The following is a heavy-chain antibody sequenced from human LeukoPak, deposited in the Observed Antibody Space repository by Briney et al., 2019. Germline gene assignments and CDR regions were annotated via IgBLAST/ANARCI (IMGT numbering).Heavy chain of an antibody. CDR2: ISYDGSNK. CDR3: ARGPGYFDSQDAFDI. V-gene: IGHV3-30*04. J-gene: IGHJ3*02. Sequence: GGSLRLSCAASGFTFSSYAMHWVRQAPGKGLEWVAVISYDGSNKYYADSVKGRFTISRDNSKNTLYLQMNSLRAEDTAVYYCARGPGYFDSQDAFDIWGQGTMVTVSS. CDR1: GFTFSSYA. D-gene: IGHD3-9*01.